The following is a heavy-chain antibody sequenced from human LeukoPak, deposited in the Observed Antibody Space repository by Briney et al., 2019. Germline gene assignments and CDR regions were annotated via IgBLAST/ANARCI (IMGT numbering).Heavy chain of an antibody. Sequence: GGSLRLSCAASGFTFSSYAMGWVRQAPGTGLECISGFSGSGGSTYYADSVKGRFTISRDNAKNTLYLQMNSLRAEDTAVYYCARDQAAAGRGGVWWGQGTLVTVSS. CDR2: FSGSGGST. CDR3: ARDQAAAGRGGVW. CDR1: GFTFSSYA. D-gene: IGHD6-13*01. J-gene: IGHJ4*02. V-gene: IGHV3-23*01.